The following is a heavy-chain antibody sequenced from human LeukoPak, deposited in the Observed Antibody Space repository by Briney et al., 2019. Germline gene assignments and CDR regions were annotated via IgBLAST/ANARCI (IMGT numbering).Heavy chain of an antibody. J-gene: IGHJ4*02. CDR2: ISSSGSTI. CDR1: GFTLSDYY. D-gene: IGHD6-6*01. CDR3: ASSIAARGGPYYFDY. Sequence: GGSLRLSCAASGFTLSDYYMSWIRQAPGKGLEWVSYISSSGSTIYYADSVKGRFTISRDNAKNSLYLQMNSLRAEDTAVYYCASSIAARGGPYYFDYWGQGTLVTVSS. V-gene: IGHV3-11*04.